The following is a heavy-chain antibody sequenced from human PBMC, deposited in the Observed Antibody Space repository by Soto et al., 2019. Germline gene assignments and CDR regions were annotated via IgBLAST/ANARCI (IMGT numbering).Heavy chain of an antibody. J-gene: IGHJ6*02. V-gene: IGHV3-23*01. CDR3: ARYIPGVRYYGMDV. CDR1: GFTFSSYA. D-gene: IGHD2-2*01. Sequence: GGSLSLSCAASGFTFSSYAMKWVRQAPGKGLEWVSLIGESGTPTYYADSVKGRFTISRDNSGNTLFLEMYSLRAEDTVVYYCARYIPGVRYYGMDVWGQGTTVTVSS. CDR2: IGESGTPT.